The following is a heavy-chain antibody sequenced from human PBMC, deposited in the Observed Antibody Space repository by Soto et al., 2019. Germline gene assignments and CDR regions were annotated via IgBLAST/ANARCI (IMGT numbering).Heavy chain of an antibody. J-gene: IGHJ4*02. CDR3: ARSDGRY. CDR1: GDSMSSSYC. Sequence: PSETLSLTCTVSGDSMSSSYCWSWIRQPPGKGLEWIGYIYYSGSTNYNPSLKSRVTISVDTSKNQFSLKLSSVTAADTAVYYCARSDGRYWGQGTLVTVSS. CDR2: IYYSGST. V-gene: IGHV4-59*01.